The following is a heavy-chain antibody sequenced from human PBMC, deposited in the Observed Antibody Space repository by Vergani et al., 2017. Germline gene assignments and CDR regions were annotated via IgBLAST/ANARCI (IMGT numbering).Heavy chain of an antibody. V-gene: IGHV4-30-2*01. J-gene: IGHJ6*03. CDR2: IYHSGST. CDR1: GSPISSGGYS. CDR3: ARKGYCSSTSCLGDYMDV. D-gene: IGHD2-2*01. Sequence: QLQLQESGSGLVKPSQTLSLTCAVSGSPISSGGYSWSWIRQPPGKGLEWIGYIYHSGSTYYNPSLKSRVTISVDRSKNQFSLKLSSVTAADTAVYYCARKGYCSSTSCLGDYMDVWGKXP.